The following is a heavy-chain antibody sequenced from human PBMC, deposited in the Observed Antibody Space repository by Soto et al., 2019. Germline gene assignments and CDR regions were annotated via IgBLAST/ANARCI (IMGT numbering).Heavy chain of an antibody. Sequence: SETLSLTCTVSGGSISSGGYYWSWIRQHPGKGLEWIGYIYYSGSTYYNPSLKSRVTISVDTSKNQFSLKLSSVTAADTAVYYCARGKIAAAGISWFDPWGQGTLVTVSS. V-gene: IGHV4-31*03. CDR3: ARGKIAAAGISWFDP. CDR2: IYYSGST. CDR1: GGSISSGGYY. D-gene: IGHD6-13*01. J-gene: IGHJ5*02.